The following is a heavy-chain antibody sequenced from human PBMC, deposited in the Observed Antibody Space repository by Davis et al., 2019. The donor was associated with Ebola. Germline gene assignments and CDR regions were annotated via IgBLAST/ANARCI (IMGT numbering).Heavy chain of an antibody. CDR2: FDPEDAEA. CDR1: GYTLTELS. D-gene: IGHD2-15*01. J-gene: IGHJ3*02. CDR3: AAGGLGGGFDI. V-gene: IGHV1-24*01. Sequence: ASVKVSCKVSGYTLTELSIHWVRQAPGKGLEWVGYFDPEDAEAVYVQNFQERVTMTEDTSTDTAYMELSSLRSDDTAVYYCAAGGLGGGFDIWGHGTMVTVSS.